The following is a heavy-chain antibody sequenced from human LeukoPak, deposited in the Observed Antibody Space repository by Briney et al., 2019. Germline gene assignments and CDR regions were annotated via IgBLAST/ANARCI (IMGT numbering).Heavy chain of an antibody. CDR3: ARGITIYGVMIIYFDS. CDR2: IKPDGGDT. V-gene: IGHV1-2*02. D-gene: IGHD3-3*01. J-gene: IGHJ4*02. CDR1: GYTFTDYY. Sequence: ASVRVSCKASGYTFTDYYLHWVRQAPGHGLEWMGWIKPDGGDTNYAQRLQGRVTMTRDTSISTAYMELTNLSSDDTAVYYCARGITIYGVMIIYFDSWGQGTLVTVSS.